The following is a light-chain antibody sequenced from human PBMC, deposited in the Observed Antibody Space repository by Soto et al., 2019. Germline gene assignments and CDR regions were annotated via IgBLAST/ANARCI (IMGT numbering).Light chain of an antibody. CDR3: SSYTSISTYV. J-gene: IGLJ1*01. V-gene: IGLV2-14*01. Sequence: QSVLTQPASVSGSPGQSITLSCTGTSSDVGGYNFVSWYQQHPDKAPKLMIYDVTNRPSGVSNRFSGSKSGNTASLTISGLQAEDEADYYCSSYTSISTYVFGTGTKLTVL. CDR1: SSDVGGYNF. CDR2: DVT.